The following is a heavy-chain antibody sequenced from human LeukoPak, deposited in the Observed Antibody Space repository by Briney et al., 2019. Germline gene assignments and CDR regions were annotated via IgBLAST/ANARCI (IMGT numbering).Heavy chain of an antibody. V-gene: IGHV3-23*01. CDR1: GLTFSNYA. CDR2: ISGTGGTT. D-gene: IGHD3-16*01. CDR3: VGGFY. Sequence: GGSLRLSCAASGLTFSNYAMSWVRQAPGKGLDWVSAISGTGGTTYYADSVKGRFTISRDNSKNTLYLQMSSLRDEDTAVYYCVGGFYWGQGTLVTVSS. J-gene: IGHJ4*02.